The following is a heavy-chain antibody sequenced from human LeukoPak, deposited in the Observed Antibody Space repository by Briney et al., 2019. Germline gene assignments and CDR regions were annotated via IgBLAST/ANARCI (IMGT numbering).Heavy chain of an antibody. V-gene: IGHV3-7*05. CDR2: INQAGSDK. J-gene: IGHJ4*02. CDR3: ARGMIRGVMDDY. Sequence: PGGSLSLSCAAPGFSFNNYWLSWVRQAPGKGLEWVANINQAGSDKYYLDSVKGRFTISRDNAKNSLYLQMNSLRAEDTAVYYCARGMIRGVMDDYWGQGTLVTVSS. CDR1: GFSFNNYW. D-gene: IGHD3-10*01.